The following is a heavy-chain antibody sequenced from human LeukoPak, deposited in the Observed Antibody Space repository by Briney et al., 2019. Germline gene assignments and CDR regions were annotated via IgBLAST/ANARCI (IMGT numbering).Heavy chain of an antibody. CDR3: ARDSSGWSLPFDY. CDR2: IIPIFGTA. D-gene: IGHD6-19*01. J-gene: IGHJ4*02. CDR1: GGTFSSYA. Sequence: SVKVSCKASGGTFSSYAISWVRQAPGQGLEWMGGIIPIFGTANYAQKFQGRVTITADESTSTAYMELRSLRSDDTAVYYCARDSSGWSLPFDYWGQGTLVTVSS. V-gene: IGHV1-69*13.